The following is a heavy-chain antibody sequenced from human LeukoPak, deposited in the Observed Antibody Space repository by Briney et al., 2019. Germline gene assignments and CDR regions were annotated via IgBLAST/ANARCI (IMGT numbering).Heavy chain of an antibody. CDR3: ARDTYPPPLIDY. CDR2: INSDSDDI. J-gene: IGHJ4*02. CDR1: GFTFSLYA. Sequence: PGGSLRLSCAASGFTFSLYAMNWVRQAPGKGLEWVSYINSDSDDIHYADSVKGRFTISRDIAKNSLYLQMNSLRAEDTAVYYCARDTYPPPLIDYWGQGTLVTVSS. D-gene: IGHD2-2*01. V-gene: IGHV3-21*05.